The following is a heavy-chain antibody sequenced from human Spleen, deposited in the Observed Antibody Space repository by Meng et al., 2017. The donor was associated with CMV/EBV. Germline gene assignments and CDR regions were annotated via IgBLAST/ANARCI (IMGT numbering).Heavy chain of an antibody. D-gene: IGHD4-17*01. V-gene: IGHV3-33*06. CDR1: GFTFSSYG. Sequence: GGSLRLSCAASGFTFSSYGMHWVRHAPGKGLEWVALIWYDGSNKYYADSVKGRFTISRDNSKNTLYLQMNSLRAEDTAVYYCAKDLHCGDPPQTLTGYYYGMDVWGQGTTVTVSS. J-gene: IGHJ6*02. CDR3: AKDLHCGDPPQTLTGYYYGMDV. CDR2: IWYDGSNK.